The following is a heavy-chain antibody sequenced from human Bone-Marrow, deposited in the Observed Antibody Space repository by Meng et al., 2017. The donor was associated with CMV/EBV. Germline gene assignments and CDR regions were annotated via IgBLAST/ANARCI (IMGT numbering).Heavy chain of an antibody. CDR1: GFSFSYYD. J-gene: IGHJ6*01. Sequence: GESLKISCAASGFSFSYYDMHWVRQVRGKSPEWVSAISAAGDTYYPDSVKGRFSVSRENPKNSVYLQMNNLEAGDTAVYYCARVSIQSGFGMDVWGQGNTVNVAS. CDR3: ARVSIQSGFGMDV. D-gene: IGHD3-3*01. V-gene: IGHV3-13*01. CDR2: ISAAGDT.